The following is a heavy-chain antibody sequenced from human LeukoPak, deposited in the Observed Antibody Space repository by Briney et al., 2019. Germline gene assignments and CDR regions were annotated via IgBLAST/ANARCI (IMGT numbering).Heavy chain of an antibody. D-gene: IGHD3-22*01. Sequence: SETLSLTCAVSGYSISSGYYWGWIRQPPGKGLEWIGSIYHSGSTYYNPSLKSRVTISVDTSKNQFSLKLSSVTAADTAVYYCAREGARYYDSSGYYNFDYWGQGTLVTVSS. CDR3: AREGARYYDSSGYYNFDY. CDR2: IYHSGST. V-gene: IGHV4-38-2*02. CDR1: GYSISSGYY. J-gene: IGHJ4*02.